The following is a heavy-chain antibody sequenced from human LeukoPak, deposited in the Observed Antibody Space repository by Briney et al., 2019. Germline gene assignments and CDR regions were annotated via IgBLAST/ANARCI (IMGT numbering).Heavy chain of an antibody. CDR3: AKDSGPGGKYYYYYYLDV. Sequence: GRSLRLSCAASGFTFSTYAMHWVRQAPGKGLEWVAVISYDGSNKYYADSVKGQFTISRDKSKNTLYLQMNSLRAEDTAVYYCAKDSGPGGKYYYYYYLDVWGKGTTVTVSS. D-gene: IGHD2-15*01. J-gene: IGHJ6*03. CDR1: GFTFSTYA. V-gene: IGHV3-30*04. CDR2: ISYDGSNK.